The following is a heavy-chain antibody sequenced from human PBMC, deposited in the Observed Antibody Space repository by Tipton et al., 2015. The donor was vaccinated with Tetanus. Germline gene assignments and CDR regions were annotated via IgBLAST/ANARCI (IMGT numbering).Heavy chain of an antibody. J-gene: IGHJ4*02. CDR2: IYPGDSDT. D-gene: IGHD2-8*01. Sequence: QLVQSGGEVKKPGESLKISCKGPGSIFNNYWIGWVRQKPGKGLEWMGIIYPGDSDTRYSPSFQGQVTISVDKSINTAYLQWSSLKASDTSMFYCARARCTDGVCNFDFWGQGALDTVAS. CDR3: ARARCTDGVCNFDF. V-gene: IGHV5-51*01. CDR1: GSIFNNYW.